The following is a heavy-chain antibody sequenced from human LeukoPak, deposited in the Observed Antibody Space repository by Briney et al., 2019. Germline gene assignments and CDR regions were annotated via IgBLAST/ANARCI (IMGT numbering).Heavy chain of an antibody. CDR1: GGSISSYY. Sequence: SETLSLTCTVSGGSISSYYWSLIRQPPGKGLEWIGYIYYSGSTNYNPSLKSRVTISVDTSKNQFSLKLSSVTAADTAVYYCARGADWFDPWGQGTLVTVSS. D-gene: IGHD6-19*01. CDR3: ARGADWFDP. J-gene: IGHJ5*02. V-gene: IGHV4-59*13. CDR2: IYYSGST.